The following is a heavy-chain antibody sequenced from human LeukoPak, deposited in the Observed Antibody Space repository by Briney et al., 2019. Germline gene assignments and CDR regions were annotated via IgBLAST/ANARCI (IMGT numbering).Heavy chain of an antibody. CDR2: IYYSGNT. Sequence: SETLSLTRTVSGGSISSSYWSWIRQPPGKGLEWIGHIYYSGNTNYNPSLKSRVTISVDTSKNQFSLKLSSVTAADTAVYYCARARDTTSGSNWFDPWGQGTLVTVSS. D-gene: IGHD1-26*01. CDR3: ARARDTTSGSNWFDP. CDR1: GGSISSSY. V-gene: IGHV4-59*12. J-gene: IGHJ5*02.